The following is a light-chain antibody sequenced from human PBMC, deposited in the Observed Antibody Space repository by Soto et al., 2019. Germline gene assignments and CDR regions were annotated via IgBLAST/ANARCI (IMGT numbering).Light chain of an antibody. V-gene: IGKV3-11*01. CDR1: QSVSRY. CDR3: QLRSDWTPST. J-gene: IGKJ2*01. CDR2: DAS. Sequence: EIVLTQSPATLSLSPGERATLSCRASQSVSRYLAWYQHKPGQAPRLLIYDASNRATGIPARFSGSGSGTDFALTISGLEPEDCAVYYCQLRSDWTPSTFGQRTRLVIK.